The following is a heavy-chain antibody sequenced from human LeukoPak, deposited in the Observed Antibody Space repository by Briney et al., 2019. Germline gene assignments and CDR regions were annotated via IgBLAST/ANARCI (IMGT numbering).Heavy chain of an antibody. V-gene: IGHV4-39*07. Sequence: SETLSLTCTVSGGSISGSNYYWGWIRQPPGKGLEWIGSIYYSGTTYYNPSLKSRVTISVDTSKNQFSLKLSSVTAADTAVYYCARGKPLYCSSTSCYAVAGRLIAFDYWGQGTLVTVSS. D-gene: IGHD2-2*01. J-gene: IGHJ4*02. CDR2: IYYSGTT. CDR1: GGSISGSNYY. CDR3: ARGKPLYCSSTSCYAVAGRLIAFDY.